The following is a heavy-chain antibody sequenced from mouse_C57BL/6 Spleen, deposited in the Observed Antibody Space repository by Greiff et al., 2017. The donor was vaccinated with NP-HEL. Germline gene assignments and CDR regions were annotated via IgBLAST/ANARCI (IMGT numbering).Heavy chain of an antibody. J-gene: IGHJ4*01. CDR1: GFTFSSYA. CDR3: TRDLFYAMDY. Sequence: EVKLMESGEGLVKPGGSLKLSCAASGFTFSSYAMSWVRQTPEKRLEWVAYISSGGDYIYYAYTVKGRFTISRDNARNTLYLQMSSLKSEDTAMYYCTRDLFYAMDYWGQGTSVTVSS. V-gene: IGHV5-9-1*02. CDR2: ISSGGDYI.